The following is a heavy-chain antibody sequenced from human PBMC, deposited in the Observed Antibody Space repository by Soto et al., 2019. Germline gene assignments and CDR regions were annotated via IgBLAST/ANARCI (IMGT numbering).Heavy chain of an antibody. Sequence: SETLALTCSVYCGSFSGYYWSFIRQPPGKGLEWIGEINHSGSTNYNPSLKSRVTISVDTSKNQFSLKLSAVTAADTAVYYCARCPIDHNWFDPWGQGTLVTVSS. CDR1: CGSFSGYY. CDR3: ARCPIDHNWFDP. J-gene: IGHJ5*02. D-gene: IGHD3-9*01. CDR2: INHSGST. V-gene: IGHV4-34*01.